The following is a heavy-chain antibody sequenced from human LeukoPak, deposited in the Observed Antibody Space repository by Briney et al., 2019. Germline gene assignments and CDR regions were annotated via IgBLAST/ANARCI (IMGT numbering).Heavy chain of an antibody. V-gene: IGHV3-53*01. D-gene: IGHD6-13*01. CDR3: ASLSAAAGDAFDI. J-gene: IGHJ3*02. CDR1: GFTVSSNY. CDR2: IYSGGST. Sequence: GGSLRLSCAASGFTVSSNYMSWVRQAPGKGLEWVSVIYSGGSTYYADSVKGRFTISRDNSKNTLYLQMNSLRAEDTAVYYCASLSAAAGDAFDIWGQGTMVTVSS.